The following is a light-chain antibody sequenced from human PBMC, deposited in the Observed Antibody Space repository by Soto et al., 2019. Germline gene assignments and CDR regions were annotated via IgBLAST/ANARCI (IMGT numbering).Light chain of an antibody. J-gene: IGKJ3*01. CDR2: LGS. Sequence: DIVMTHSPLSLPVTPGEPASISCRSSQSLLHSNGFNYLDGYLQKPGQSPQLLIYLGSSRASVVPDRFSGSESGTYFTLKISIVEAEDVGVYYCMQGRHTSAMVVPGTNVDIK. V-gene: IGKV2-28*01. CDR1: QSLLHSNGFNY. CDR3: MQGRHTSAM.